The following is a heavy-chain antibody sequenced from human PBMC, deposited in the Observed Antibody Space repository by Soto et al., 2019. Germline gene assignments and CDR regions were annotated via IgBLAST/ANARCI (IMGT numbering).Heavy chain of an antibody. CDR1: GGSISSYY. CDR2: IYYSGST. Sequence: SETLSLTCTVSGGSISSYYWSWIRQPPGKGLEWIGYIYYSGSTNYNPSLKNRVTISVDTSKSQFYLKLRSVTAADTAVYYCARGMAEEQIFYYFDYWGQGALVTVSS. V-gene: IGHV4-59*01. D-gene: IGHD3-9*01. J-gene: IGHJ4*02. CDR3: ARGMAEEQIFYYFDY.